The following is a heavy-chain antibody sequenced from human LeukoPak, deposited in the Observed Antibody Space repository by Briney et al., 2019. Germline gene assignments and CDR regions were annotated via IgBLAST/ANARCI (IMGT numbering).Heavy chain of an antibody. D-gene: IGHD6-19*01. CDR2: ISSSGSTI. CDR3: ARESSSGWAIVLYYYMDV. CDR1: GFPFSSYE. Sequence: GGSLRLSCAASGFPFSSYEMNWVRQAPGKGLEWVSYISSSGSTIYYADSVKGRFTISRDNAKNSLYLQMNSLRAEDTAVYYCARESSSGWAIVLYYYMDVWGKGTTVTISS. V-gene: IGHV3-48*03. J-gene: IGHJ6*03.